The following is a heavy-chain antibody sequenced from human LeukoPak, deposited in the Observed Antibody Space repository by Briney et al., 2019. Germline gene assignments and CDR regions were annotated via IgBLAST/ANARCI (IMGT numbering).Heavy chain of an antibody. D-gene: IGHD3-22*01. V-gene: IGHV3-23*01. CDR3: AKDHYYDSSGDYPPGDFDY. J-gene: IGHJ4*02. CDR1: GFTFSSYA. Sequence: GGSLRLSCAASGFTFSSYAMSWVRQAPGKGLEWVSAISGSGGSTYYADSVKGRFTISRDNSKNTLYLQMNSLRAEDTAVYYCAKDHYYDSSGDYPPGDFDYWGQGTLVTVSS. CDR2: ISGSGGST.